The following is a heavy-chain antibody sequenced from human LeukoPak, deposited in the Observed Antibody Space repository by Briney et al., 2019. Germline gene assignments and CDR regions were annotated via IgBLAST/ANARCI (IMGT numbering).Heavy chain of an antibody. CDR3: ARDRRVVVAATPAGYYYYMDV. CDR2: MNPNSGNT. D-gene: IGHD2-15*01. V-gene: IGHV1-8*03. Sequence: ASVKVSCKASGYTFTSYDINWVRQATGQGLEWMGWMNPNSGNTGYAQKFQGRVTITRNTSISTAYMELSSLRSEDTAVYYCARDRRVVVAATPAGYYYYMDVWGKGTTVTVSS. CDR1: GYTFTSYD. J-gene: IGHJ6*03.